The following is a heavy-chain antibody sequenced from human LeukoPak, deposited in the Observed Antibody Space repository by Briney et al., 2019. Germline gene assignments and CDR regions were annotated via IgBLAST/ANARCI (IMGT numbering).Heavy chain of an antibody. CDR2: IIPIFGTA. D-gene: IGHD2-15*01. Sequence: GSSVKVSCKASGGTFSSYGISWVRQAPGQGLEWMGRIIPIFGTANYAQKFQGRVTITTDESTSTAYMELSSLRSEDTAVYYCATRGLVVVAGGGDYWGQGTLVTVSS. CDR1: GGTFSSYG. CDR3: ATRGLVVVAGGGDY. J-gene: IGHJ4*02. V-gene: IGHV1-69*05.